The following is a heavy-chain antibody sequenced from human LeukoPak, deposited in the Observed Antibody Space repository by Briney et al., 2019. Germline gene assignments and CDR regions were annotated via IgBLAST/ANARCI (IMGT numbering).Heavy chain of an antibody. CDR1: GFTFSSYA. CDR2: ISGSGGST. V-gene: IGHV3-23*01. CDR3: VKDQVDCSSTSCYERGFDY. D-gene: IGHD2-2*01. Sequence: GGSLRLSCAASGFTFSSYAMSWVRQAPGKGLEWVSAISGSGGSTYYADSVKGRFSISRDNSKNTLYLQMSSLRAEDTAEYYCVKDQVDCSSTSCYERGFDYWGQGTLVTVSS. J-gene: IGHJ4*02.